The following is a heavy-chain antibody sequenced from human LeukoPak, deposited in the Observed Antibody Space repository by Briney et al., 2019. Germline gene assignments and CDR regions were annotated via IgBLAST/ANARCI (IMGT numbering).Heavy chain of an antibody. D-gene: IGHD3-16*02. J-gene: IGHJ4*02. CDR2: IYTNGST. CDR1: GYSISSSYY. CDR3: ASTYYDYVWGSYRQGHFDY. Sequence: SETLSLTCTVSGYSISSSYYWSWIRQPAGKGLEWIGRIYTNGSTNYNPSLKSRVTMSVDTSKNQFSLKLSSVTAADTAVYYCASTYYDYVWGSYRQGHFDYWGQGTLVTVSS. V-gene: IGHV4-4*07.